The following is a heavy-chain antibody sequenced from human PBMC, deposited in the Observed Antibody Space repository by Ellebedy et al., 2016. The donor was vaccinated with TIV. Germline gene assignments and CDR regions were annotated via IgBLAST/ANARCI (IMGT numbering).Heavy chain of an antibody. J-gene: IGHJ6*02. CDR1: GFSLNTNGVC. CDR3: ARSQIYGSGTKFLHYYYYGMDV. Sequence: SGPTLVKPTETLTLTCTLSGFSLNTNGVCVSWIRQPPGKALEWLGRIDWSDEKFYRTSLETRLTISKDTSKNQVVLTMTNMDPVDTATYYCARSQIYGSGTKFLHYYYYGMDVWGQGTTVTVSS. CDR2: IDWSDEK. V-gene: IGHV2-70*17. D-gene: IGHD3-10*01.